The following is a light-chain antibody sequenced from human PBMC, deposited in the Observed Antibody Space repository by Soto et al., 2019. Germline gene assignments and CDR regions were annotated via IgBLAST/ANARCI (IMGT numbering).Light chain of an antibody. CDR3: CSYAGSYTLV. V-gene: IGLV2-11*01. J-gene: IGLJ2*01. CDR2: DVS. CDR1: SSDVGRYNF. Sequence: QSVLTQPRSVSGSPGQSVTISCTGTSSDVGRYNFVSWYQEHPGKAPKLMIYDVSKRPSGVPDRFSGSKSGNTASLTISGLQAEDEADYHCCSYAGSYTLVFGGGTKLTVL.